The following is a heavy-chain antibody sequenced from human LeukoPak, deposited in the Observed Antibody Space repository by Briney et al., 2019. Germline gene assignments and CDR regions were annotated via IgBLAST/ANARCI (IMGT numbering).Heavy chain of an antibody. Sequence: GGSLRLSCAASGFTFSSHSMNWVRQAPGKGLEWVSYISSSSSTTYYADSVKGRFTISRDNSKNTLYLQMNSLRAEDTAVYYCARVVAAVGAFDIWGQGTMVTVSS. CDR2: ISSSSSTT. J-gene: IGHJ3*02. V-gene: IGHV3-48*01. D-gene: IGHD6-13*01. CDR1: GFTFSSHS. CDR3: ARVVAAVGAFDI.